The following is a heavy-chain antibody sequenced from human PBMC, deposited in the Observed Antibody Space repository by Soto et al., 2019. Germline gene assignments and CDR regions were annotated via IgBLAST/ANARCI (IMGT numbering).Heavy chain of an antibody. J-gene: IGHJ4*02. CDR2: ITDGLTK. CDR3: ARDTSHGVTIGGLDS. Sequence: PGGSLRLSCVASGFSFGNYNMNWVRQAPGKGLEGVAHITDGLTKHYADFVQGRFTISRDNAKDSLYLELTHLRDDDTAVYYCARDTSHGVTIGGLDSWGQGTLVTVSS. V-gene: IGHV3-48*02. CDR1: GFSFGNYN. D-gene: IGHD3-16*01.